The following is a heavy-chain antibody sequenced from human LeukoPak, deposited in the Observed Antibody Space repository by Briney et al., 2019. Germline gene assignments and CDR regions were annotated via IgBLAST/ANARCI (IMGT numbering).Heavy chain of an antibody. V-gene: IGHV3-23*01. D-gene: IGHD4-11*01. CDR3: AKKGYSWSPRFDP. CDR2: ISGSGDTS. J-gene: IGHJ5*02. CDR1: GFSFSRYD. Sequence: GGSLRLSCAASGFSFSRYDMIWVRQAPEKGLEWVTIISGSGDTSFYADSVRGRFTISRDNSRDTLYLQLNSLRAEDTAVYHCAKKGYSWSPRFDPWGQGTLVTVSS.